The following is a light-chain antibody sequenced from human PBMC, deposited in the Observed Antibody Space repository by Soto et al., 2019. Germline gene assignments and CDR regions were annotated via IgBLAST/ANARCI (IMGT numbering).Light chain of an antibody. J-gene: IGKJ1*01. Sequence: DIQMTQSPPSLSASIGDRVTITCRASQGISNYLAWYQHKTGKVPKLLIYAASTLQSGVPSRFSGSGSGTEFTLTISSLQPEDVANYYCQNYDYTLLRTFVQGTRVEIK. CDR2: AAS. CDR3: QNYDYTLLRT. V-gene: IGKV1-27*01. CDR1: QGISNY.